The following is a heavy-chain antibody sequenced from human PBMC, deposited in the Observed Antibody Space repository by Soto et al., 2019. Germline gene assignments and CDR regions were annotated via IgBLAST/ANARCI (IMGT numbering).Heavy chain of an antibody. V-gene: IGHV4-4*07. CDR1: GGSISSYY. D-gene: IGHD3-3*01. CDR3: ARGYDFWSGYSYYFDY. J-gene: IGHJ4*02. Sequence: ASETLSLTCTVSGGSISSYYWSWIRQPAGKGLEWIERIYTSGSTNYNPSLKSRVTMSVDTSKNQFSLKLSSVTAADTAVYYCARGYDFWSGYSYYFDYWGQGTLVTVSS. CDR2: IYTSGST.